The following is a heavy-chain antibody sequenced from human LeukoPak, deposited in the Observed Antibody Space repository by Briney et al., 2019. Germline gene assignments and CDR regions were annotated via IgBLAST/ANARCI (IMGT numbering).Heavy chain of an antibody. CDR3: ARQGIVVADSFDP. CDR1: GYSFTNYW. J-gene: IGHJ5*02. V-gene: IGHV5-10-1*01. Sequence: GESLRISCKGSGYSFTNYWISWVRQMPGKALEWIGRVDPTDSYTNYSPSFRGHVAISVDKSISTAYLQWSSLKASDTAMYYCARQGIVVADSFDPWGQGTPVTVSS. D-gene: IGHD6-19*01. CDR2: VDPTDSYT.